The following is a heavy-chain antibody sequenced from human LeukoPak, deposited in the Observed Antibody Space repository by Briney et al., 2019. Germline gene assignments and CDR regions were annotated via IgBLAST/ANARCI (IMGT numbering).Heavy chain of an antibody. V-gene: IGHV1-69*13. Sequence: AASVKVSCKASGGTFSSYAIGWVRQAPGQGLEWMGGIIPIFGTANYQRKFQGRVTITADESTSTAYMELSSLRSEDTAVYYCASSLHYGDYYGNWSLPGDYYYYYYMDVWGKGTTVTVSS. CDR3: ASSLHYGDYYGNWSLPGDYYYYYYMDV. J-gene: IGHJ6*03. CDR2: IIPIFGTA. CDR1: GGTFSSYA. D-gene: IGHD4-17*01.